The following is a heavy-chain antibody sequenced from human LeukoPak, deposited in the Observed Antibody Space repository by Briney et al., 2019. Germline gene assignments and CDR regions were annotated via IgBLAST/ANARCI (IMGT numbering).Heavy chain of an antibody. Sequence: GGSLRLSCAASGFSFSSYDMHWVRQAPGKGLEWAAVISSDGSNKYYADSVKGRFTISRDNSKNTLFLQMNSLRAEDTAVYYCTVIPAASETCYYYGMDVWGQGTTVTVSS. J-gene: IGHJ6*02. V-gene: IGHV3-30*03. CDR2: ISSDGSNK. CDR3: TVIPAASETCYYYGMDV. CDR1: GFSFSSYD. D-gene: IGHD2-2*01.